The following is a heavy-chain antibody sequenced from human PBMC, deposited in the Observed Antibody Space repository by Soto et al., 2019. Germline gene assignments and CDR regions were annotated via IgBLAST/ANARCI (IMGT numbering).Heavy chain of an antibody. CDR3: ARPYSSSWSVGFDY. V-gene: IGHV3-30-3*01. CDR2: TSKDGSNK. D-gene: IGHD6-13*01. CDR1: GFTFSSYA. J-gene: IGHJ4*02. Sequence: QVQLVESGGGVVQPGRSLRLSCAASGFTFSSYAMHWVRQAPGKGLEWVAVTSKDGSNKYYADSVKGRFTISRDNSTNTLYLQMNSLRPEDTAVYYCARPYSSSWSVGFDYWGQGTLVTVSS.